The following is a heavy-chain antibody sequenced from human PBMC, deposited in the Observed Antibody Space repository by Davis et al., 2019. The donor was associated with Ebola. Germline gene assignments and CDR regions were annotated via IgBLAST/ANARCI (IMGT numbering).Heavy chain of an antibody. CDR1: GFTFSSYS. V-gene: IGHV3-53*04. J-gene: IGHJ4*02. CDR3: ARGRPFDH. Sequence: GGSLRLSCAASGFTFSSYSMNWVRQAPGKGLEWVSVIYTSGATYYADSVRGRFTISRHNAKNTLYLQMDSLGPDDTAVYYCARGRPFDHWGQGALVTVSS. CDR2: IYTSGAT.